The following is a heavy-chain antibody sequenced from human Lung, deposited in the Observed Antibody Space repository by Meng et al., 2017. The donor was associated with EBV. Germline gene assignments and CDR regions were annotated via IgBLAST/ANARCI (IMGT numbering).Heavy chain of an antibody. V-gene: IGHV4-4*03. D-gene: IGHD4-23*01. CDR3: AGDEGGNSERGFQH. Sequence: AQAPGPRRGPAQPLGHLSLTRPGSCALVSSSDWWSWVRQPPGKGREWYWGNNHRGGTNHNPSLKGRVTISVDKSKNQFSLKLRSVTAAETAVYYCAGDEGGNSERGFQHWGQGTLVTVSS. CDR2: NNHRGGT. CDR1: CALVSSSDW. J-gene: IGHJ1*01.